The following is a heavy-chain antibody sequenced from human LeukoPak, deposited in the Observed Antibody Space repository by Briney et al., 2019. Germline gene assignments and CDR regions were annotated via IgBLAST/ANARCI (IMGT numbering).Heavy chain of an antibody. Sequence: GGSLRLSCAATGFTFDDYAMHWVRQAPGKGLEWVSGINWNSNNIDYADSVKGRFTISRDNAKNSLYLQMNSLRAEDTALYYCAKASSGYYSAILDWGQGTLVTVSS. D-gene: IGHD3-22*01. CDR3: AKASSGYYSAILD. CDR1: GFTFDDYA. J-gene: IGHJ4*02. CDR2: INWNSNNI. V-gene: IGHV3-9*01.